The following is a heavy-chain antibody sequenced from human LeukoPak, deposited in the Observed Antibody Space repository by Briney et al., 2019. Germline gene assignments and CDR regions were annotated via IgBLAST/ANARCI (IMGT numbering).Heavy chain of an antibody. V-gene: IGHV3-43*01. J-gene: IGHJ4*02. Sequence: PGGSLRLSCEASGFTFDDYTMHWVRQAPGKGLEWVSLISWDGDNTYYADSVEGRFTISRDSSKNSLYLQMNSLRTEDTALYYCVKGGRDYYNSGFYYDPKDYFDDWGQGTLVTVSS. D-gene: IGHD3-22*01. CDR1: GFTFDDYT. CDR3: VKGGRDYYNSGFYYDPKDYFDD. CDR2: ISWDGDNT.